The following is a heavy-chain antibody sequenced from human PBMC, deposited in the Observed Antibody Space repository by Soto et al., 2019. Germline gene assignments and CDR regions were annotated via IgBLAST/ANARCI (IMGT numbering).Heavy chain of an antibody. V-gene: IGHV4-34*01. CDR1: GGSCSVYY. Sequence: SEPPSLTCSEYGGSCSVYYWTGIRQPPGKGLEWIGEINHSVSTNYNPSLKSRVTISGDTSKNQFSLKLSSVTAADTAVYYCARVPYNWNYRGWFDPWGQGSLVTVSS. CDR2: INHSVST. J-gene: IGHJ5*02. D-gene: IGHD1-7*01. CDR3: ARVPYNWNYRGWFDP.